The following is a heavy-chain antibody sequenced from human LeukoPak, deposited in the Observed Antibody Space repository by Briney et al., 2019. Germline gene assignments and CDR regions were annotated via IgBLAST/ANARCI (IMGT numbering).Heavy chain of an antibody. V-gene: IGHV1-69*17. CDR2: IIPIFGIE. CDR1: GGSLGSYA. CDR3: ARGGGPSVWGSYRYDY. D-gene: IGHD3-16*02. Sequence: SVKVSCKASGGSLGSYAFNWVRQAPGQGLEWMGRIIPIFGIENYAQKFQGRVTITADKSTSTVYMELSSLRSEDSAIYYCARGGGPSVWGSYRYDYWGQGTLVTVSS. J-gene: IGHJ4*02.